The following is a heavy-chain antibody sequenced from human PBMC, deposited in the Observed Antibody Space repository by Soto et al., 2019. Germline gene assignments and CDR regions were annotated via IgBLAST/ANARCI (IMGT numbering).Heavy chain of an antibody. CDR1: GYTFTSYY. CDR3: ARTYGEEGYFDY. Sequence: ASVKVSCKASGYTFTSYYMHWVRQAPGQGLEWMGIINPSGGSTSYAQKFQGRVTMTRDTSTSTVYMELSSLRSEDTAVYYCARTYGEEGYFDYWGQGTLVTGLL. V-gene: IGHV1-46*03. J-gene: IGHJ4*02. CDR2: INPSGGST. D-gene: IGHD4-17*01.